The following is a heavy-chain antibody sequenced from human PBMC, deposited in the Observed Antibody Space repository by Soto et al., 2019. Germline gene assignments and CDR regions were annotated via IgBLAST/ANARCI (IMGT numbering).Heavy chain of an antibody. CDR3: ARHWDIVVVPAAIGYYYGMDV. D-gene: IGHD2-2*02. CDR1: GYSFTSYW. J-gene: IGHJ6*02. CDR2: IYPGDSDT. Sequence: EVQLVQSGAEVKKPGESLKISCKGSGYSFTSYWIGWVRQMPGKGLEWMGIIYPGDSDTRYSPSFQGQVTISADKSISTAYLQWSSLKASDTAMYYCARHWDIVVVPAAIGYYYGMDVWGQGTTVTVSS. V-gene: IGHV5-51*01.